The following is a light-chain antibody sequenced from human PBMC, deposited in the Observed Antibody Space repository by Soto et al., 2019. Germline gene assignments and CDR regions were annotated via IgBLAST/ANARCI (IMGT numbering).Light chain of an antibody. J-gene: IGKJ2*01. V-gene: IGKV3-20*01. CDR3: QQYGSSPRT. Sequence: EIALTQSPGTLSLSPGERATRACRASQSVSSSYLAWYQQKPGQAPRLLIYGASSRATGIPDRFSGSGSGTDFTLTISRLEPEDFAVYYCQQYGSSPRTFGQGTKLEIK. CDR1: QSVSSSY. CDR2: GAS.